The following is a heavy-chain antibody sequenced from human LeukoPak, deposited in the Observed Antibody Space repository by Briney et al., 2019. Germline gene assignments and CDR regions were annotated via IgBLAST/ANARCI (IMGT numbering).Heavy chain of an antibody. Sequence: NPSDTLSLTCAVSGYSISSSNWWGWIRQPPGKGLEWIGYSYYSGSTYYNPSLKRRVTMSVDTSKNQFSLKLSSVTAVDTAVYYCARDLLNEGNHLDYWGQGTLVTVSS. CDR3: ARDLLNEGNHLDY. D-gene: IGHD4-23*01. CDR2: SYYSGST. CDR1: GYSISSSNW. V-gene: IGHV4-28*03. J-gene: IGHJ4*02.